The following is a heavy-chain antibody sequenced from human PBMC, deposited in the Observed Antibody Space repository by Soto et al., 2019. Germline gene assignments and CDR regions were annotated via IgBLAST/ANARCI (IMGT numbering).Heavy chain of an antibody. CDR3: AKTVGYYDSSGYYSSPNDYYYYGMDV. J-gene: IGHJ6*02. CDR2: ISGSGGST. Sequence: GGSLRLSCAASGFTFSSYAMSWVRQAPGKGLEWVSAISGSGGSTYYADSVKGRFTISRDNSKNTLYLQMNSLRAEDTAVYYCAKTVGYYDSSGYYSSPNDYYYYGMDVWGQGTTVTVSS. CDR1: GFTFSSYA. V-gene: IGHV3-23*01. D-gene: IGHD3-22*01.